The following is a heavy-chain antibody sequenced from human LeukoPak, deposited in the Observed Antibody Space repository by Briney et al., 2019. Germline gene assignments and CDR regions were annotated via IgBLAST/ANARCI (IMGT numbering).Heavy chain of an antibody. Sequence: ASVKVSCKASGGTFSSYAISWVRQAPGQGLEWMGRIIPILGIANYAQKFQGRVTITADKSTSTAYMELSSLRSEDTAVYYCASPYCSSTSCYTRYYYGMDVWGQGTTVTVSS. CDR1: GGTFSSYA. J-gene: IGHJ6*02. D-gene: IGHD2-2*02. V-gene: IGHV1-69*04. CDR2: IIPILGIA. CDR3: ASPYCSSTSCYTRYYYGMDV.